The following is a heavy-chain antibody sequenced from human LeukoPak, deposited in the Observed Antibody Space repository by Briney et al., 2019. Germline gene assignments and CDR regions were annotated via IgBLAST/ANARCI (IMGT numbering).Heavy chain of an antibody. CDR1: GFTFSSYS. Sequence: PGGSLRLSCAASGFTFSSYSMNWVRQAPGKGLEWVSYISSSSSTIYCADSVKGRFTISRDNAKNSLYLQMNSLRDEDTAVYYCARDMDLRDYYYYYGMDVWGQGTTVTVSS. J-gene: IGHJ6*02. CDR3: ARDMDLRDYYYYYGMDV. D-gene: IGHD2-2*03. V-gene: IGHV3-48*02. CDR2: ISSSSSTI.